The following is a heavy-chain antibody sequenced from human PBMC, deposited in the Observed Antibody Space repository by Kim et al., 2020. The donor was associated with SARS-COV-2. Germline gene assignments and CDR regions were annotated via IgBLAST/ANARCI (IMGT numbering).Heavy chain of an antibody. CDR1: GFTFSSYG. V-gene: IGHV3-33*01. CDR3: ARELYWGGDCSAFDY. Sequence: GGSLRLSCAASGFTFSSYGMHWVRQAPGKGLEWVAVIWYDGSNKYYADSVKGRFTISRDNSKNTLYLQMNSLRAEDTAVYYCARELYWGGDCSAFDYWGQGTLGSVSS. J-gene: IGHJ4*02. CDR2: IWYDGSNK. D-gene: IGHD2-21*02.